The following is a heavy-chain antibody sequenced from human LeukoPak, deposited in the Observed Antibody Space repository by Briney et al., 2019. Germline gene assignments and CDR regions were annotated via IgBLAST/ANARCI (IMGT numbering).Heavy chain of an antibody. CDR1: GFTFSDYA. V-gene: IGHV3-23*01. CDR2: INHRGTTT. D-gene: IGHD2-15*01. J-gene: IGHJ4*02. Sequence: GGSLRLSCAGSGFTFSDYAVNWARQAPGKGLEWVSGINHRGTTTYYADSVKGRFTISRDNSENTVCLLMNSLRAEDTAVYYCAKDAMFCAGGICFSTSFDYWGQGTLVTVSS. CDR3: AKDAMFCAGGICFSTSFDY.